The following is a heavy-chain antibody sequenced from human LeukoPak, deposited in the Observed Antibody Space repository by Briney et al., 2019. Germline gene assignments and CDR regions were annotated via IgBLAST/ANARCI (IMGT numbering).Heavy chain of an antibody. CDR1: GFTFSTYG. Sequence: GGSLRLSCAASGFTFSTYGMNWVRQAPGKGPEWISYISSSSDAIYYPDSVRGRFTISRDNAKNSLYLQMNSLRDEDTAVYYCARAMRSGYDYWGQGTLVAVSS. J-gene: IGHJ4*02. CDR3: ARAMRSGYDY. CDR2: ISSSSDAI. D-gene: IGHD5-12*01. V-gene: IGHV3-48*02.